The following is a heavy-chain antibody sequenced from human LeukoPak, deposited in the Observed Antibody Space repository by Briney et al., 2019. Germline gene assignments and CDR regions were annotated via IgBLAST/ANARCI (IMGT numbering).Heavy chain of an antibody. D-gene: IGHD3-10*01. J-gene: IGHJ3*02. V-gene: IGHV1-2*02. Sequence: ASVKVSCKASGYTFTGYYMHWVRQAPGQGLEWMGWINPNSGGTNYAQKFQGRVTMTRDTSISTAYMELSRLRSDDTAVYYCARVLFPGTEAFDIWGQGTMVTVSS. CDR2: INPNSGGT. CDR3: ARVLFPGTEAFDI. CDR1: GYTFTGYY.